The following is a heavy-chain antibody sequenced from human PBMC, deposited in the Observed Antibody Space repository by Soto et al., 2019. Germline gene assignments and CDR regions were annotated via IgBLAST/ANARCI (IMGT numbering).Heavy chain of an antibody. CDR1: GFTLRTYT. CDR2: ISISSSDR. V-gene: IGHV3-21*06. J-gene: IGHJ4*01. CDR3: VRGMNPLF. Sequence: LRLSCAASGFTLRTYTMNWVRQAPGKVLEWVSSISISSSDRYYADSVRGRFTISRDNAKNALYLQMNSLRADDTAVYFCVRGMNPLFGGQGTLVTVSS.